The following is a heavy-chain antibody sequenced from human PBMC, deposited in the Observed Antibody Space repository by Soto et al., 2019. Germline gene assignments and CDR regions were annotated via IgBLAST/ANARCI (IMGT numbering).Heavy chain of an antibody. CDR2: ISYDGSNK. V-gene: IGHV3-30-3*01. CDR1: GFTFSSYA. Sequence: GGSLRLSCAASGFTFSSYAMHWVRQAPGKGLEWVAVISYDGSNKYYADSVKGRFTISRDNSKNTLYLQMNSLRAEDTAVYYCARVSYYYDSSGYCPLDYWGQGTLVTVSS. D-gene: IGHD3-22*01. J-gene: IGHJ4*02. CDR3: ARVSYYYDSSGYCPLDY.